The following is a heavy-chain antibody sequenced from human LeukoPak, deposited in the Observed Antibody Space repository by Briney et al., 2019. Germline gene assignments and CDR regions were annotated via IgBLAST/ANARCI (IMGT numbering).Heavy chain of an antibody. CDR2: TNNRGNDD. V-gene: IGHV3-21*01. CDR3: ARGPSYTSSWYGLDY. CDR1: GFTFSGYS. J-gene: IGHJ4*02. D-gene: IGHD6-13*01. Sequence: GSLRLSCAASGFTFSGYSMNWVRQAPGKGLEWVSSTNNRGNDDYYADSVKGRFTISRDNAKNSLYLQMNSLRAEDTAVYYCARGPSYTSSWYGLDYWGQGTLVTVSS.